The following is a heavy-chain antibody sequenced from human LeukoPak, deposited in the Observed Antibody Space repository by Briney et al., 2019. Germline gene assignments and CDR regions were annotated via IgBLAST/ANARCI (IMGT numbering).Heavy chain of an antibody. CDR1: GYTFSDFD. V-gene: IGHV1-18*01. CDR3: ARESRLLWFGELPIDY. Sequence: ASVKVSCKTSGYTFSDFDISWVRQAPGQGLEWLGWISTYNRNTNSAQKFQGRLTMTTDTSTSTAYMELSGLRSDDTAVYYCARESRLLWFGELPIDYWGQGTLVTVSS. D-gene: IGHD3-10*01. CDR2: ISTYNRNT. J-gene: IGHJ4*02.